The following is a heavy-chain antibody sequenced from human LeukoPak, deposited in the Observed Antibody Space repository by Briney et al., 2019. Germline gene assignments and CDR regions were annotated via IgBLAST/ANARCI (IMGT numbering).Heavy chain of an antibody. CDR3: ARVIRVLNDAFDI. V-gene: IGHV4-39*07. D-gene: IGHD2-8*02. CDR1: GGLISISTYY. CDR2: IYYSGTT. Sequence: SETLSLTCTVSGGLISISTYYWGWIRQPPGKGLEWIGSIYYSGTTHYNPSLKSRVTIAVDTSKNQFSLKLISVTAADTAVYYCARVIRVLNDAFDIWGQGTMATVSS. J-gene: IGHJ3*02.